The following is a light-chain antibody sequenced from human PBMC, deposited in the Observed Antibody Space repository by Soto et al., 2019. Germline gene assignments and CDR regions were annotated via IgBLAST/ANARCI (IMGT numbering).Light chain of an antibody. Sequence: EIVLTQSPGTLSLSPGERATLSCRASQSVASVSLAWYQQKRGQAPRLLIKGASSRATGIPDRFSGSGSGTDFTLTISRLEPEDFAVYYCQQYGNSQYTFGQGTKPEIK. CDR1: QSVASVS. CDR2: GAS. CDR3: QQYGNSQYT. V-gene: IGKV3-20*01. J-gene: IGKJ2*01.